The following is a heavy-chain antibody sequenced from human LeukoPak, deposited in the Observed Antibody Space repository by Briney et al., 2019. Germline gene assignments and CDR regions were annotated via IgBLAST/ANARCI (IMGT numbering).Heavy chain of an antibody. D-gene: IGHD2-8*01. Sequence: ASVKVSCKASGYTFNNYDINWVRQATGQGLEWMRWMNPNSANTGYAQKFQGRVTMTRDTSISTAYMELSSLRSEDTAVYYCVALTKWGQGTLVTVSS. J-gene: IGHJ4*02. CDR1: GYTFNNYD. V-gene: IGHV1-8*01. CDR3: VALTK. CDR2: MNPNSANT.